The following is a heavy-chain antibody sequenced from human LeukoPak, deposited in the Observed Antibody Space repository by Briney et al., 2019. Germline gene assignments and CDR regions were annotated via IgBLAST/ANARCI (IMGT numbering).Heavy chain of an antibody. CDR1: GGSFSGYY. J-gene: IGHJ4*02. CDR2: INHSGST. Sequence: SETLSLTCAVYGGSFSGYYWSWIRQPPGKGLEWIGEINHSGSTNYNPSLKSRVTISVDTFKNQFSLKLSSVTAADTAVYYCARGLRFLEPVGGQGTLVTVSS. D-gene: IGHD3-3*01. CDR3: ARGLRFLEPV. V-gene: IGHV4-34*01.